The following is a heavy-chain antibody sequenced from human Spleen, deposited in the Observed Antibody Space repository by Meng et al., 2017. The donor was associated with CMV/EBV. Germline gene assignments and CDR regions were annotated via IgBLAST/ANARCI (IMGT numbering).Heavy chain of an antibody. J-gene: IGHJ4*02. V-gene: IGHV4-34*01. D-gene: IGHD4/OR15-4a*01. Sequence: SETLSLTCAVYGGSFSGYYWSWIRQPPGKGLEWIGEINHSGSTNYNPSLKSRVTISVDRSKNQFSLKLSSVTAADTAVYYCARVTEYGGNCFDSWGQGTLVTVSS. CDR1: GGSFSGYY. CDR2: INHSGST. CDR3: ARVTEYGGNCFDS.